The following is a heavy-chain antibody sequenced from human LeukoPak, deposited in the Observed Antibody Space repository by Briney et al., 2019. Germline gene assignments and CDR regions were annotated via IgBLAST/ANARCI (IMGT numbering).Heavy chain of an antibody. CDR3: ARDREQQLGPFDY. CDR2: ISYDGSNK. CDR1: GFTFGSYA. J-gene: IGHJ4*02. V-gene: IGHV3-30*04. Sequence: GRSLRLSCAASGFTFGSYAMHWVRQAPGKGLEWVAVISYDGSNKYYADSVKGRFTISRDNSKNTLYLQMNSLRAEDTAVYYCARDREQQLGPFDYWGQGTLVTVSS. D-gene: IGHD6-13*01.